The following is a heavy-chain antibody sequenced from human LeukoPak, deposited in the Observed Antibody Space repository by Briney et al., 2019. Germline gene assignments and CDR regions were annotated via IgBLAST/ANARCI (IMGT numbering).Heavy chain of an antibody. J-gene: IGHJ4*02. Sequence: ASVKVSCKASGGTFSSYAISWVRQAPGQGLEWMGWISAYNGNTNYAQKLQGRVTMTTDTSTSTAYMELRSLRSDDTAVYYCARDRESPYFGSWSNFDYWGQGTLVTVSS. CDR3: ARDRESPYFGSWSNFDY. CDR2: ISAYNGNT. CDR1: GGTFSSYA. V-gene: IGHV1-18*01. D-gene: IGHD6-13*01.